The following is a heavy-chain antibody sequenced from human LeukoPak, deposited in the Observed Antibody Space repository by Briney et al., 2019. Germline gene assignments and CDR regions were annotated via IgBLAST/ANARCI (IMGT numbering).Heavy chain of an antibody. Sequence: SETLSLTCTVPGGSIIGYYWSWMRQPAGKGLEYIGRIHTSGSTNYNPSLKSRVTMSVDTSKNQFSLKLTSVTAADTAVYYCARDGGYTSHDYWGQGTLVTVSS. CDR2: IHTSGST. CDR3: ARDGGYTSHDY. CDR1: GGSIIGYY. J-gene: IGHJ4*02. D-gene: IGHD6-19*01. V-gene: IGHV4-4*07.